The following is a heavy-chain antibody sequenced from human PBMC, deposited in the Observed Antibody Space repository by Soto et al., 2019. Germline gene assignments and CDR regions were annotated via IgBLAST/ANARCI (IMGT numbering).Heavy chain of an antibody. Sequence: QVQLVQSGAEVKKPGASVKISCKASGYTFTRYTMNWVRQAPGQRLEWMGWINPDNGNTKSSQKFQDRVIITRDTSASTAYMDMRSPRFEDTAVYYCARVIATARVDPWGPGTLVTVSS. V-gene: IGHV1-3*01. CDR2: INPDNGNT. J-gene: IGHJ5*02. CDR1: GYTFTRYT. CDR3: ARVIATARVDP. D-gene: IGHD2-21*01.